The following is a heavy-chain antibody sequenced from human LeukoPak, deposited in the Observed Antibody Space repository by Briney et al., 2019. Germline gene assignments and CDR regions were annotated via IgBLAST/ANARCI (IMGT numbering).Heavy chain of an antibody. CDR2: MNPNSGNT. Sequence: ASVKVSCKASGYTFSSYDINWVRQATGQGLEWMGWMNPNSGNTAYAQKFQGRVTMSRDTSISTAYMELSSLRSEDTAVYYCARRRGIAALARGGNWFDPWGQGTLVTVSS. CDR1: GYTFSSYD. J-gene: IGHJ5*02. D-gene: IGHD6-6*01. CDR3: ARRRGIAALARGGNWFDP. V-gene: IGHV1-8*02.